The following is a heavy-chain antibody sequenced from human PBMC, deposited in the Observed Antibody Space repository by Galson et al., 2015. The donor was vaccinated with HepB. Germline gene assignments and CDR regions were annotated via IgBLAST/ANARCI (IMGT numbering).Heavy chain of an antibody. CDR3: AKEWYYYDSSGYFSGYFDY. D-gene: IGHD3-22*01. Sequence: SLRLSCAASGFTFSSYGMHWVRQAPGKGLEWVAVISYDGSNKYYADSVKGRFTISRDNSKNTPYLQMNSLRAEDTAVYYCAKEWYYYDSSGYFSGYFDYWGQGTLVTVSS. V-gene: IGHV3-30*18. J-gene: IGHJ4*02. CDR1: GFTFSSYG. CDR2: ISYDGSNK.